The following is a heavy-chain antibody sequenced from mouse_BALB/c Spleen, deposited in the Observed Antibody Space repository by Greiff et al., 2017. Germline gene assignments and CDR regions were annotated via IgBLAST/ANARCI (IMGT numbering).Heavy chain of an antibody. D-gene: IGHD2-2*01. CDR1: GDSITSGY. J-gene: IGHJ1*01. V-gene: IGHV3-8*02. Sequence: EVQLVESGPSLVKPSQTLSLTCSVTGDSITSGYWNWIRKFPGNKLEYMGYISYSGSTYYNPSLKSRISITRDTSKNQYYLQLNSVTTEDTATYYCARYYGYDDWYFDVWGAGTTVTVSS. CDR2: ISYSGST. CDR3: ARYYGYDDWYFDV.